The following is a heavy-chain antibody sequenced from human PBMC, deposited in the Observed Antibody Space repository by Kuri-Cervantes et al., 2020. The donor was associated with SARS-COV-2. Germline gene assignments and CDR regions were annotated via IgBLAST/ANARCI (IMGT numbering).Heavy chain of an antibody. Sequence: SVKVSCKASGHTFTSYGISWVRQAPGQGLEWMGGIIPIFGTANYAQKFQGRVTITTDESTSTAYMELSSLRSEDTAVYYCARDIEAAAGLNWFDPWGQGTLVTVSS. J-gene: IGHJ5*02. V-gene: IGHV1-69*05. CDR1: GHTFTSYG. CDR3: ARDIEAAAGLNWFDP. CDR2: IIPIFGTA. D-gene: IGHD6-13*01.